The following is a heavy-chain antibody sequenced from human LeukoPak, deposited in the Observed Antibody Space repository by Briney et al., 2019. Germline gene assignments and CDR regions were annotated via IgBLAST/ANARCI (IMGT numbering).Heavy chain of an antibody. J-gene: IGHJ6*02. CDR3: ARGGPFEDYYYGMDV. CDR2: ISAYNGNT. D-gene: IGHD3-9*01. Sequence: ASVKVSCKASGYTFSSYGISWVRQAPGQGLEWMGWISAYNGNTNYAQKLQGRVTMTTDTSTSTAYMELRSLRSDDTAVYYCARGGPFEDYYYGMDVWGQGTTVTVSS. V-gene: IGHV1-18*01. CDR1: GYTFSSYG.